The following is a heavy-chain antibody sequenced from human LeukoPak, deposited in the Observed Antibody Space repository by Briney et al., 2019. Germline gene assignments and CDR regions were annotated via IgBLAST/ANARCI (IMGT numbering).Heavy chain of an antibody. D-gene: IGHD1-26*01. Sequence: ASVRVSCKASDYIFSNYGITWVRQAPGQGLEWMGLINPTGGSTGYAQKFQGRVTMTRDMSTSTDYMELSSLRSEDTAIYYCARDNSVGDNAWWFDPWGQGTLVTVSS. CDR2: INPTGGST. CDR1: DYIFSNYG. V-gene: IGHV1-46*01. CDR3: ARDNSVGDNAWWFDP. J-gene: IGHJ5*02.